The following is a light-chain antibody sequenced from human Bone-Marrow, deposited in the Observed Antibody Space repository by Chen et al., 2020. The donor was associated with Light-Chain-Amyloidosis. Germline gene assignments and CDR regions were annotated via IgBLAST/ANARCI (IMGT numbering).Light chain of an antibody. CDR1: QSISNN. Sequence: EIVMTQPPATLSVSPGERVTLSCRASQSISNNLAWYQQKAGQAPRLLIYGASTRATGIPERFSGSGSGTDFTLSISSLQSEDFALYYCQQYKKWPPFTFGGGTKVEIK. CDR2: GAS. J-gene: IGKJ4*01. V-gene: IGKV3-15*01. CDR3: QQYKKWPPFT.